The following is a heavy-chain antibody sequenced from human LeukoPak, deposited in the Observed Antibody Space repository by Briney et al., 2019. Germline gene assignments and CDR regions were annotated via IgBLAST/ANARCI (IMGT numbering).Heavy chain of an antibody. D-gene: IGHD4-23*01. CDR1: GGPISSYY. CDR2: IYYIGST. J-gene: IGHJ3*02. CDR3: ARDEGNFYSTTYSFNI. V-gene: IGHV4-59*13. Sequence: PAETLSLTCTVSGGPISSYYWSWIRQPPGKALEWIGYIYYIGSTNYNPPLKSRVTISLDQSKTKFSLKLSSVSAADTAVYYCARDEGNFYSTTYSFNIWGQGTMVTVSS.